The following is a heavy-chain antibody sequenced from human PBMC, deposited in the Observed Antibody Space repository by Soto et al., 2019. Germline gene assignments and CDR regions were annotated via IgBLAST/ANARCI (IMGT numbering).Heavy chain of an antibody. CDR1: GFTFSTYG. V-gene: IGHV3-33*01. CDR2: MWYDGTNE. J-gene: IGHJ4*01. CDR3: ARTDCSSSTCPSDLVGATTMDY. Sequence: PGGSLRLSCAASGFTFSTYGMHWVRQAPGKGLEWVAVMWYDGTNEKYADSVKGRFTISRDNSKSTLYLQMNSLRAEDTGVYYCARTDCSSSTCPSDLVGATTMDYWGYGTPVTVSS. D-gene: IGHD2-2*01.